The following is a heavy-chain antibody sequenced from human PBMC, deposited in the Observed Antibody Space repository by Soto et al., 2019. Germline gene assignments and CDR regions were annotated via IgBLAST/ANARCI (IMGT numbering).Heavy chain of an antibody. CDR3: AREKGTAMVPLGMDV. CDR1: GGSISSYY. D-gene: IGHD5-18*01. CDR2: IYYSGST. J-gene: IGHJ6*02. V-gene: IGHV4-59*01. Sequence: SATLSLTCTVSGGSISSYYWSWIRQPPGKGLEWIGYIYYSGSTNYNPSLKSRVTISVDTSKNQFSLKLSSVTAADTAVYYCAREKGTAMVPLGMDVWGQGTTVTVSS.